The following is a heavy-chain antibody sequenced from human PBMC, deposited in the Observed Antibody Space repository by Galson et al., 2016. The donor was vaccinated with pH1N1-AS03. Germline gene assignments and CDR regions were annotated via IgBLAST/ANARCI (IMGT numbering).Heavy chain of an antibody. V-gene: IGHV1-2*06. D-gene: IGHD2-21*02. J-gene: IGHJ4*02. CDR3: GRAGIVETVIIRCGGYCYSTDY. CDR2: INPKTEGT. Sequence: SVKVSCKVSGYTLTAYYIQWVRQAPGQGLEWMGLINPKTEGTYSAQKFQGRVTMTRDTSVSTAYLALTWLTSDDTAVYYCGRAGIVETVIIRCGGYCYSTDYWGQGTLVTVSS. CDR1: GYTLTAYY.